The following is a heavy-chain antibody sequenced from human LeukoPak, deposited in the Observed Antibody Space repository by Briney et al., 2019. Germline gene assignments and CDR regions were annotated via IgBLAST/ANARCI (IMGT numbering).Heavy chain of an antibody. V-gene: IGHV4-59*01. Sequence: SETLSLTCTVSGGSISSYYWSWIRQPPGKGLEWIGYIYYSGSTNYNPSLKSRVTISVDTSKNQFSLKLSSVTAADTAVYYCARECSGGSCYSDYWGQGTLVTVSS. D-gene: IGHD2-15*01. CDR2: IYYSGST. CDR1: GGSISSYY. CDR3: ARECSGGSCYSDY. J-gene: IGHJ4*02.